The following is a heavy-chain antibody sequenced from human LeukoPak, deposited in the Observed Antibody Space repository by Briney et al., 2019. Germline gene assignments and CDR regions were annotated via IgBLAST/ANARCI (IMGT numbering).Heavy chain of an antibody. Sequence: SVKVSCKASGFTFTSSAVQWVRQARGQRLEWIGWIVVGSGNTNYAQKFQERVTITRDMSTSTAYMELSSLRSEDTAVYFCARDRLENINIVVVHNFVGGAFDIWGQGTMVSVSS. D-gene: IGHD3-22*01. CDR2: IVVGSGNT. J-gene: IGHJ3*02. CDR1: GFTFTSSA. V-gene: IGHV1-58*01. CDR3: ARDRLENINIVVVHNFVGGAFDI.